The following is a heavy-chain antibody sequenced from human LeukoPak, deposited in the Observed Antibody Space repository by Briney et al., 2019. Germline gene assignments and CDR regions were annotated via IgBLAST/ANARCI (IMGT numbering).Heavy chain of an antibody. CDR3: ARFYTVPYYYYGMDV. V-gene: IGHV3-33*01. D-gene: IGHD3-16*01. J-gene: IGHJ6*02. Sequence: PGGSLRLSCAASGFTFSSYGMHWVRQAPGKGLEWVAVIWYDGSNKYYADSVKGRFTISRDNSKNTLYLQMNSLRAKDTAVYYCARFYTVPYYYYGMDVWGQGTTVTVSS. CDR1: GFTFSSYG. CDR2: IWYDGSNK.